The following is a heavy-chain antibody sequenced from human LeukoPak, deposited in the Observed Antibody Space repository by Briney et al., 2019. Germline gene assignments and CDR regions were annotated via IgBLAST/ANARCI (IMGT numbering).Heavy chain of an antibody. CDR3: ARVAAGYCSSTSCAGIHYYYYYMDV. J-gene: IGHJ6*03. Sequence: SETLSLTCTVSGGSISSGGYYWSWIRQPPGKGLEWIGYIYHSGSTYYNPSLKSRVTISVDRSKNQFFLKLSSVTAADTAVYYCARVAAGYCSSTSCAGIHYYYYYMDVWGKGTTVTVSS. CDR1: GGSISSGGYY. V-gene: IGHV4-30-2*01. D-gene: IGHD2-2*01. CDR2: IYHSGST.